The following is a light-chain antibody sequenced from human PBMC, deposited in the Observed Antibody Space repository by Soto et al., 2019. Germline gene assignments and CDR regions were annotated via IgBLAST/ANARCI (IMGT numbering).Light chain of an antibody. J-gene: IGKJ5*01. CDR2: DVS. CDR3: QQFNTYPIT. Sequence: IQLTQSPSSLSASVGDRVTITCRASQDIRGALAWYQQKPGKAPKLLIYDVSSLQSGAPSRFSGSGSGTDFTLTISSLQPEDFATYYCQQFNTYPITFGQGTRLEIK. CDR1: QDIRGA. V-gene: IGKV1-13*02.